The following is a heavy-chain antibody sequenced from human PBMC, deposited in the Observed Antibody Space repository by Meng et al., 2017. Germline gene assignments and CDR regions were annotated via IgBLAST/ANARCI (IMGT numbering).Heavy chain of an antibody. CDR3: ARSDWFDP. CDR2: IKPDGTMT. J-gene: IGHJ5*02. V-gene: IGHV3-74*01. CDR1: GFTFRNYW. Sequence: VQLVESGGGLVPSGGSLRLSCTASGFTFRNYWMHWVRQAPGKGLVWVSRIKPDGTMTVYADSVKGRFTISRDNAKNTLYLQMNSLRSDDTAVYYCARSDWFDPWGQGTLVTVSS.